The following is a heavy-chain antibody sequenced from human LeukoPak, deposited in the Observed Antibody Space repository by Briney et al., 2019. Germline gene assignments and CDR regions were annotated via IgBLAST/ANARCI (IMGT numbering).Heavy chain of an antibody. CDR1: GGSISSYY. Sequence: SETLSLTCTGSGGSISSYYWSWIRQPPGKGLEWIGYIYYSGSTNYNPSLKSRVTISVDTSKNQFSLKLSSVTAADTAVYYCARLGITIFGVAVEAFDIWGQGTMVTVSS. CDR3: ARLGITIFGVAVEAFDI. J-gene: IGHJ3*02. V-gene: IGHV4-59*01. D-gene: IGHD3-3*01. CDR2: IYYSGST.